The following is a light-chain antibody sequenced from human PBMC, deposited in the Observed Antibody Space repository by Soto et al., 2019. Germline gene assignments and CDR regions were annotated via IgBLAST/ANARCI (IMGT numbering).Light chain of an antibody. V-gene: IGKV1-9*01. Sequence: IPLTQSPSSLSASVGDRVTITCRASQAISGFLVWYQQNPGQAPNLLIYGASTLQSGVPSRFSGSGSGTDFTLTISSLQPADFATYYCQQFKSYPYTFGQGTKLEIK. CDR2: GAS. J-gene: IGKJ2*01. CDR3: QQFKSYPYT. CDR1: QAISGF.